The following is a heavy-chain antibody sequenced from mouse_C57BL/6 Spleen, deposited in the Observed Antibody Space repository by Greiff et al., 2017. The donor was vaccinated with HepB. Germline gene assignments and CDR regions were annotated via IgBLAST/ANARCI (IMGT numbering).Heavy chain of an antibody. D-gene: IGHD1-1*01. V-gene: IGHV1-26*01. CDR2: INPNNGGT. CDR3: ARHYYGSSPLRY. Sequence: VQLQQSGPELVKPGASVKISCKASGYTFTDYYMNWVKQSHGKSLEWIGDINPNNGGTSYNQKFKGKATLTVDKSSSTAYMELRSLTSEDSAVYYCARHYYGSSPLRYWGQGTTLTVSS. J-gene: IGHJ2*01. CDR1: GYTFTDYY.